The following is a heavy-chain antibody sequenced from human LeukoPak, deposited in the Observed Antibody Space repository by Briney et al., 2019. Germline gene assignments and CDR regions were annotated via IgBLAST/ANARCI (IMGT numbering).Heavy chain of an antibody. Sequence: SETLSLTCTVSGGSISSYYWSWIRQPPGKGLEWIGYIYYSGSTNYNPSLKSRVTISVDASKNQFSLKLSSVTAADTAVYYCAKDRGLDAFDIWGQGTLVTVSS. CDR1: GGSISSYY. CDR3: AKDRGLDAFDI. J-gene: IGHJ3*02. V-gene: IGHV4-59*01. D-gene: IGHD3-10*01. CDR2: IYYSGST.